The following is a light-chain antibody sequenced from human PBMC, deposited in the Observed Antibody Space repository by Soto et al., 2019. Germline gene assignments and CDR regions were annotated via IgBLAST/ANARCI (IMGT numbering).Light chain of an antibody. CDR1: SSDIGTYNL. CDR2: AVT. J-gene: IGLJ2*01. Sequence: QSALTQPASVSGSPGQSITISCTGTSSDIGTYNLVSWYQHNPGKVPRLMIYAVTERPSGVSSRFSASKSGNTASLTISGLRTEDEADYYCCSYADFKWVFGGGTKLTV. CDR3: CSYADFKWV. V-gene: IGLV2-23*02.